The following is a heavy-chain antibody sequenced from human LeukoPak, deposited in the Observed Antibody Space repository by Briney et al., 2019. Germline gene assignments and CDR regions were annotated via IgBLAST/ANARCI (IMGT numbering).Heavy chain of an antibody. CDR3: ARDLSSVLRFLEWSPRHSLDY. D-gene: IGHD3-3*01. J-gene: IGHJ4*02. CDR1: GYSFTYHY. Sequence: ASVKVSCKASGYSFTYHYMHWLRQAPGQGLEWIGIINPSDGSTNYAQKFKGRVTMTRDMSTSTVYMELSSLRSEDTAVYYCARDLSSVLRFLEWSPRHSLDYWGQGTLVTVSS. V-gene: IGHV1-46*01. CDR2: INPSDGST.